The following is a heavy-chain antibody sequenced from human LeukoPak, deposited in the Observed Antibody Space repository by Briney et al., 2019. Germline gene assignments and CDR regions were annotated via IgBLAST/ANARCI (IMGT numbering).Heavy chain of an antibody. D-gene: IGHD2-15*01. CDR1: GFTFSSYA. J-gene: IGHJ5*02. V-gene: IGHV3-23*01. CDR3: AKDLGMGGGSCFHH. CDR2: ISGSGGNT. Sequence: GGSLRLSCAASGFTFSSYAMSWVRQAPGKGLEWVSAISGSGGNTYYAGSVKGRFTISRDNSRNTLYLQMNSLRVEDTAVYYCAKDLGMGGGSCFHHWGQGILVTVSS.